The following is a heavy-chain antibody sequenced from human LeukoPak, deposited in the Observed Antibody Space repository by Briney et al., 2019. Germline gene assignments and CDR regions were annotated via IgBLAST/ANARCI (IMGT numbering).Heavy chain of an antibody. CDR3: AKRGGDGNPHDY. D-gene: IGHD3-16*01. CDR1: GFTFNDYY. CDR2: MSSSGSTI. Sequence: GGSLRLSCAASGFTFNDYYMSWIRQAPGKGLEWVSYMSSSGSTIYYADSVKGRFTISRDNAKNSLYLQMNSLRAEDTAVYYCAKRGGDGNPHDYWGQGTLVTVSS. J-gene: IGHJ4*02. V-gene: IGHV3-11*01.